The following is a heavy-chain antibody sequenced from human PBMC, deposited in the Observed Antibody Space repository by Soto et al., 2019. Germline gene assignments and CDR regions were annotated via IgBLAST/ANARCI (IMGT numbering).Heavy chain of an antibody. J-gene: IGHJ4*02. V-gene: IGHV1-3*01. CDR3: ARGIWERSSGWYYFDS. CDR2: VNAGNGHT. D-gene: IGHD6-19*01. Sequence: ASVKVSCKASGYTFTNYAVNWFRQAPGQSLEWMGWVNAGNGHTKYSEKLQGRVTITRDTSANTAYLDLSSLRSEDTALYFCARGIWERSSGWYYFDSWGQGTLITVSS. CDR1: GYTFTNYA.